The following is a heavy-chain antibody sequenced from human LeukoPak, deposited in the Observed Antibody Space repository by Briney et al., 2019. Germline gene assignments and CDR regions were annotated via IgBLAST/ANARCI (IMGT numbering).Heavy chain of an antibody. V-gene: IGHV1-18*01. Sequence: GASVKVSCKASGYTFTSYGISWVRQAPGQGLEWMGWISAYNGDTNYAQKLQGRVTMTTDTSTSTAYMELRSLRSDDTAVYYCARARPRIAAAGANWFDPWGQGTLVTVSS. CDR3: ARARPRIAAAGANWFDP. CDR1: GYTFTSYG. CDR2: ISAYNGDT. D-gene: IGHD6-13*01. J-gene: IGHJ5*02.